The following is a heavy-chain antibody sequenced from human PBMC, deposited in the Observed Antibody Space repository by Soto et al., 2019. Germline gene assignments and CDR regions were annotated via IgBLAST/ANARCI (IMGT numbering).Heavy chain of an antibody. CDR3: AKEGQQQLDYYYYGMDV. Sequence: GGSLRLSCAASGFTFSSYAMSWVRQAPGKGLEWVSAISGSGGSTYYDDSVKGRLTISRDNSKNTMYRQMNSLRAEDTAVNYCAKEGQQQLDYYYYGMDVWGQGTTVTVSS. CDR1: GFTFSSYA. CDR2: ISGSGGST. J-gene: IGHJ6*02. V-gene: IGHV3-23*01. D-gene: IGHD6-13*01.